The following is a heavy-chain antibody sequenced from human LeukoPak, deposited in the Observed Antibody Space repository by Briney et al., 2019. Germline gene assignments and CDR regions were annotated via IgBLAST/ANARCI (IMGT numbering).Heavy chain of an antibody. Sequence: PSETLSLTCAVYGGSFSGYYLSWIRQPPGKGLEWVGEINHSGSTNYNASLKSRVTMSVDTSKNQFSLNLRSVTAADTAVYYCARTLDGYSYGYYFDYWGQGTLVTVSS. V-gene: IGHV4-34*01. CDR2: INHSGST. J-gene: IGHJ4*02. CDR3: ARTLDGYSYGYYFDY. D-gene: IGHD5-18*01. CDR1: GGSFSGYY.